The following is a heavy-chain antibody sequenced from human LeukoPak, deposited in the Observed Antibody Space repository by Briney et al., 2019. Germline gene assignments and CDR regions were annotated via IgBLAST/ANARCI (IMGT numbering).Heavy chain of an antibody. Sequence: QSGGSLRLSCAASGFTFDDYTMHWVRQAPGKGLEWVSLISWDGGSTNYADSVKGRFTISRDNSKNTLYLQMNSLRADDTAVYYCAREAVMPVAPVKIGTSDRPLYEYYGLDVWGQGTTVTVS. CDR2: ISWDGGST. CDR1: GFTFDDYT. J-gene: IGHJ6*02. D-gene: IGHD1/OR15-1a*01. CDR3: AREAVMPVAPVKIGTSDRPLYEYYGLDV. V-gene: IGHV3-43*01.